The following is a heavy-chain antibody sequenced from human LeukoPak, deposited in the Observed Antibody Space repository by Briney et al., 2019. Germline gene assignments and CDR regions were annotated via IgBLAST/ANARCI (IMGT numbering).Heavy chain of an antibody. J-gene: IGHJ4*02. Sequence: GGSLRLSCAASGFTFSSYAMSWVRQALGKGLEWVSGISGSGGSTYYADSVKGRFTISRDNSKNTLYLQMNSLRDEDTAVYYCAKSEQWEPHYFDYWGQGTLVSVSS. CDR3: AKSEQWEPHYFDY. V-gene: IGHV3-23*01. CDR1: GFTFSSYA. D-gene: IGHD1-26*01. CDR2: ISGSGGST.